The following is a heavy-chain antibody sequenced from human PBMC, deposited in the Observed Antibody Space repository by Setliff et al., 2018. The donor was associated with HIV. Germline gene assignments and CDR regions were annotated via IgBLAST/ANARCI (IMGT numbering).Heavy chain of an antibody. Sequence: HPGGSLRLSCAVSGFTFNNYWMSWVRQAPGKGLEWVANINEDGTEKYYVDSVRGRSTISRDNANNSLYLQMSSLRAEDTAVYYCARGGGGARRVIGSWGQGALVTVSS. D-gene: IGHD6-6*01. CDR2: INEDGTEK. CDR3: ARGGGGARRVIGS. J-gene: IGHJ4*02. CDR1: GFTFNNYW. V-gene: IGHV3-7*03.